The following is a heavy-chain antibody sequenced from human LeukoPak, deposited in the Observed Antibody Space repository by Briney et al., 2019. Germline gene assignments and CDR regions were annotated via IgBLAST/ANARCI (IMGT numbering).Heavy chain of an antibody. J-gene: IGHJ3*01. CDR1: GGSISSSSYY. D-gene: IGHD6-19*01. CDR3: AGGGWSFDAFDF. Sequence: PSETLSLTCTVSGGSISSSSYYWGWIRQPPGKGLEWIGSIYYSGSTYYNPSLKSRVTISVDTSRNRFSLRLTSLTAADTAVYFCAGGGWSFDAFDFWGQGTVVTVSS. V-gene: IGHV4-39*07. CDR2: IYYSGST.